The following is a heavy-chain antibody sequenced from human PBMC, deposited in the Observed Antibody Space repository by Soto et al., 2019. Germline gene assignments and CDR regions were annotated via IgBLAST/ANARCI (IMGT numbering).Heavy chain of an antibody. D-gene: IGHD4-17*01. J-gene: IGHJ4*02. CDR1: GYTFTGYY. Sequence: ASVKVSCKSSGYTFTGYYMHCVRQAPGQGLEWMGWINPNSGGTNYAQKFQGWVTMTRDTSISTAYMELSRLRSGDTAVYYCARDLGDYAFDYWGQGTLVTVSS. CDR3: ARDLGDYAFDY. V-gene: IGHV1-2*04. CDR2: INPNSGGT.